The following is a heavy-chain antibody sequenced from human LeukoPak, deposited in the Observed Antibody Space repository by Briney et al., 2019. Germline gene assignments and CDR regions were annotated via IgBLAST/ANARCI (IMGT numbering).Heavy chain of an antibody. J-gene: IGHJ4*02. Sequence: PGGSLRLSCAASGFTVSSNYMSWVRQAPGKGLEWDSVIYSGGSTYYADSVKGRFTIYRDNSKNTLYLPMNSLRAEDTVVYYCARGVLSLRYCSGGSCYPQGYYFDYWGQGTLVTVSS. V-gene: IGHV3-66*01. CDR2: IYSGGST. D-gene: IGHD2-15*01. CDR3: ARGVLSLRYCSGGSCYPQGYYFDY. CDR1: GFTVSSNY.